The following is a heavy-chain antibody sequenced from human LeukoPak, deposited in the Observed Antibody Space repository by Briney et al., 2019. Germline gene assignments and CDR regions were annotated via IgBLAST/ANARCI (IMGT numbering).Heavy chain of an antibody. Sequence: SETLSLTCTVSGGSISSYYWSWIRQPPGKGLEWIGYIYYSGSANYNPSLKSRVTISVDTSKNQFSLKLSSVTAADTAVYYCARGLSAIVYWGQGTLVTVSS. D-gene: IGHD2-15*01. CDR3: ARGLSAIVY. CDR1: GGSISSYY. CDR2: IYYSGSA. J-gene: IGHJ4*02. V-gene: IGHV4-59*12.